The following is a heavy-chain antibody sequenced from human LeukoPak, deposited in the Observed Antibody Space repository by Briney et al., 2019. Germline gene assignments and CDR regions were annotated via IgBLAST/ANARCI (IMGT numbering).Heavy chain of an antibody. Sequence: PGGSLRLSCAASGFTFSSYGMHWVRQPPGKGLEWVAVISYDGSNKYYADSVKGRFTISRDNSKNTLYLQMNSLRAEDTAVYYCAKDAINCSGGSCYALRFYYYCMDVWGKGTTVTVSS. CDR2: ISYDGSNK. V-gene: IGHV3-30*18. CDR1: GFTFSSYG. CDR3: AKDAINCSGGSCYALRFYYYCMDV. J-gene: IGHJ6*03. D-gene: IGHD2-15*01.